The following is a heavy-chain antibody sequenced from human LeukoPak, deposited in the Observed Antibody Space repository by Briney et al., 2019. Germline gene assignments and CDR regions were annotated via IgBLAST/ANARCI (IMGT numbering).Heavy chain of an antibody. J-gene: IGHJ6*03. Sequence: SETLSLTCTVAGGSISSYYWSWIRQPPGKGLEWIGYIYYIGSTNYNPSLKSRVTISVDTSKNQFSLKLSSVTAADTAVYYCAREKRTKGYYYYMDVWGKGTTVTVSS. CDR1: GGSISSYY. V-gene: IGHV4-59*01. CDR2: IYYIGST. D-gene: IGHD2-8*01. CDR3: AREKRTKGYYYYMDV.